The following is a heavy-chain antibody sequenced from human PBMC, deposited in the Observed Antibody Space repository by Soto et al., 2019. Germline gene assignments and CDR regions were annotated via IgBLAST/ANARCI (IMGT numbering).Heavy chain of an antibody. CDR2: IDPSDSYT. J-gene: IGHJ3*02. V-gene: IGHV5-10-1*01. CDR1: GYSFTSYW. Sequence: GESLKISCKGSGYSFTSYWISWVRQMPGKGLEWMGRIDPSDSYTNYSPSFQGHVTISADKSISTAYLQWSSLKASDTAMYYCARRKRDGYNPGYAFDIWGQGXMVTV. CDR3: ARRKRDGYNPGYAFDI. D-gene: IGHD5-12*01.